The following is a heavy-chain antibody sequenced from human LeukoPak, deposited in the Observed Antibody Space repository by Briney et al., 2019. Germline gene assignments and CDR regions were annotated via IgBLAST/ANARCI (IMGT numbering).Heavy chain of an antibody. CDR2: IQYDGSDE. CDR3: AKDVFGQKWVENY. J-gene: IGHJ4*02. V-gene: IGHV3-30*02. D-gene: IGHD3/OR15-3a*01. CDR1: GFTFSIYA. Sequence: GGSLRLSCLASGFTFSIYAMDWVRQAPGKGLEWVAFIQYDGSDELYGDSVKGRFTISRDNSKNTLYLQMSSLRPEDTALYYCAKDVFGQKWVENYWGQGTLVTVSS.